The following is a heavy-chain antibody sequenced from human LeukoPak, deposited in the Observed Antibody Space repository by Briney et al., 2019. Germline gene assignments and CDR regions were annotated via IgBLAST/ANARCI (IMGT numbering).Heavy chain of an antibody. J-gene: IGHJ4*02. CDR3: ARGRNLRKLYYFDY. Sequence: SETLSLTCAVYGGSFSGYYWSWIRQPPGKGLEWIGEINHSGSTNYNPSLKSRVTISVDTSKNQFSLKLSSVTAADTAVYYCARGRNLRKLYYFDYWGQGTLVTVSS. CDR1: GGSFSGYY. V-gene: IGHV4-34*01. D-gene: IGHD5-12*01. CDR2: INHSGST.